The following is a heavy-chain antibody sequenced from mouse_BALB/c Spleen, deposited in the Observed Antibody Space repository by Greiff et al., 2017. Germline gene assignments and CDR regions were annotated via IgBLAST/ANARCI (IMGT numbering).Heavy chain of an antibody. D-gene: IGHD2-4*01. J-gene: IGHJ1*01. Sequence: EVQLQQSGPELVKPGASVKISCKASGYTFTDYNMHWVKQSHGKSLEWIGYIYPYNGGTGYNQKFKSKATLTVDNSSSTAYMELRSLTSEDSAVYYCARDYDWYFDVWGAGTTVTVS. V-gene: IGHV1S29*02. CDR1: GYTFTDYN. CDR3: ARDYDWYFDV. CDR2: IYPYNGGT.